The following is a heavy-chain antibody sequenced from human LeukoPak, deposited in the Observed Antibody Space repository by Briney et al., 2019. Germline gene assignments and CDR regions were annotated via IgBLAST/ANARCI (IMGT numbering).Heavy chain of an antibody. V-gene: IGHV4-30-4*01. Sequence: PSQTLSLTCTVSGGSISSGDYYWSWIRQPPGKGLEWIGYIYYSGSTYYNPSLKRRVTISVDTSKNQSSLKLSSGTAADAAVYYCARARPDYDILTGYLDPQYSGMDVLGQGTTVTVSS. CDR1: GGSISSGDYY. CDR3: ARARPDYDILTGYLDPQYSGMDV. D-gene: IGHD3-9*01. CDR2: IYYSGST. J-gene: IGHJ6*02.